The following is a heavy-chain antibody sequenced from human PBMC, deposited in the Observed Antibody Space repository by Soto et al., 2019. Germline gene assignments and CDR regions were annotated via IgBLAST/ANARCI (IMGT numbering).Heavy chain of an antibody. CDR1: GFTFSIYG. CDR3: EKDGVGGSYDFWSGYYLSYYYYYGMDV. Sequence: GGALRLSCAASGFTFSIYGMHWVRQAPGKGLEWVAVISYDGSNKYYADSVKGRFTISRDNSKNTLYLQMNSLRAEDTAVYYCEKDGVGGSYDFWSGYYLSYYYYYGMDVWGQGTTVTVSS. J-gene: IGHJ6*02. CDR2: ISYDGSNK. V-gene: IGHV3-30*18. D-gene: IGHD3-3*01.